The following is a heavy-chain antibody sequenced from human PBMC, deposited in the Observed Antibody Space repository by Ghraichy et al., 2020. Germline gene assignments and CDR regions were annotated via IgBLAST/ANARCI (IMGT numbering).Heavy chain of an antibody. D-gene: IGHD3-16*02. J-gene: IGHJ4*02. CDR2: ISGSGGST. CDR3: AKDSHGLGELSREYFDY. V-gene: IGHV3-23*01. CDR1: GFTFSSYA. Sequence: GSLRLACAASGFTFSSYAMSWVRQVPGKGLEWVSAISGSGGSTYYADSVKGRFTISRDNSKNTLYLQMNSLRAEDTAVHYCAKDSHGLGELSREYFDYWGQGTLVTVSS.